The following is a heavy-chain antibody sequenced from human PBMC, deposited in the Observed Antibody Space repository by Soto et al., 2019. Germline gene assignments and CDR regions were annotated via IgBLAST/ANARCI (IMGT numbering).Heavy chain of an antibody. CDR3: AKDGVRLGQHDSSDC. J-gene: IGHJ4*02. Sequence: EVHLLESGGALVQPGGSLRLSCAASGFTLSDYAMSWVRQAPGKGLEWVSSISDSRTYYADSVKGRFPISRDSSKNTVYLQMHSLRAEDTAVYYCAKDGVRLGQHDSSDCWGQGTLVTVSS. CDR1: GFTLSDYA. V-gene: IGHV3-23*01. CDR2: ISDSRT. D-gene: IGHD3-16*01.